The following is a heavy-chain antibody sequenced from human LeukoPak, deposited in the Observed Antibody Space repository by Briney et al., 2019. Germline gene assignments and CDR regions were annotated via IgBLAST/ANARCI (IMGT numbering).Heavy chain of an antibody. CDR1: EYTFTSYY. CDR2: INPSGGST. D-gene: IGHD2-15*01. J-gene: IGHJ4*02. Sequence: ASVKVSCKASEYTFTSYYMHWVRQAPGQGLEWMGIINPSGGSTSYAQKFQGRVTMTRDTSTSTVYMELSSLRSEDTAVYYCARGLGYCSGGRCSRNPQPESYVFDYWGQGTLVTVSS. V-gene: IGHV1-46*01. CDR3: ARGLGYCSGGRCSRNPQPESYVFDY.